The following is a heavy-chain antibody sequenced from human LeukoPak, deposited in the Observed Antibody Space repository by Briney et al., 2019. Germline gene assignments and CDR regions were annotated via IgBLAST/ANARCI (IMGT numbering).Heavy chain of an antibody. V-gene: IGHV4-34*01. CDR3: ARGRPPSRSRSVCDY. CDR2: INHSGST. D-gene: IGHD1-26*01. Sequence: SETLSLTCAVYGGSFSGYYWSWIRQPPGKGLEWIGEINHSGSTNYNPSLKSRVTISVGTSKNQFSLKLSSVTAADTAVYYCARGRPPSRSRSVCDYWGQGTLVTVSS. J-gene: IGHJ4*02. CDR1: GGSFSGYY.